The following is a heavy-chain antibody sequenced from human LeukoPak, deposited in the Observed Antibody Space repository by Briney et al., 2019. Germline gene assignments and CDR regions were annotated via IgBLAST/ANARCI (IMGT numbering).Heavy chain of an antibody. CDR2: IYHSGST. D-gene: IGHD3-22*01. J-gene: IGHJ4*02. V-gene: IGHV4-38-2*01. Sequence: TTSETLSLTCAVSGYSISSGYYWGWIRQPPGKGLEWIGSIYHSGSTYYNPSLKSRVTISVDTSKNQFSLKLSSVTAADTAVYYCARQKGYYYDSKGPYFDYWGQGTLVTVSS. CDR3: ARQKGYYYDSKGPYFDY. CDR1: GYSISSGYY.